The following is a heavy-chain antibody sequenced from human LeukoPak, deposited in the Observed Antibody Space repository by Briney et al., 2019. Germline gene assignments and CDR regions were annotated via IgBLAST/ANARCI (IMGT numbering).Heavy chain of an antibody. J-gene: IGHJ5*02. CDR2: IYYSGST. Sequence: PSETLSLTCTVSGGSISSYYWSWIRQPPGKGLEWIGYIYYSGSTNYNPSLKSRVTISVDTSKNQFSLKLSSVTAADTAVYYCARMLRYFDSYPWFDPWGQGTLVTVSS. CDR3: ARMLRYFDSYPWFDP. V-gene: IGHV4-59*01. CDR1: GGSISSYY. D-gene: IGHD3-9*01.